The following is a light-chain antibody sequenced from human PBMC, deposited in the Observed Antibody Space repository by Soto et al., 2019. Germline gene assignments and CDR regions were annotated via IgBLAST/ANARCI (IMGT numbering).Light chain of an antibody. Sequence: QSALTQPPSASGSPGQSVTISCTGGSSGVGGYNYVSWYQQHPGQAPKLMIYDVSKRPSGVPDRFSGSKSGNTGSLTVSGLQAEDVADYYCSSYAGSNIVVFGGGTKLTAL. CDR1: SSGVGGYNY. CDR3: SSYAGSNIVV. CDR2: DVS. J-gene: IGLJ2*01. V-gene: IGLV2-8*01.